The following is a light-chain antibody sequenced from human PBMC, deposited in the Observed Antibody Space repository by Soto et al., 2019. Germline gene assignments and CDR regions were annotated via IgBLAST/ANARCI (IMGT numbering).Light chain of an antibody. CDR3: QQRSSWLPT. J-gene: IGKJ4*01. CDR2: DAS. CDR1: QSVSSY. Sequence: EIVLTQSPATLSLSPGERATLSCRASQSVSSYLAWYQQKPGQAPRLLIYDASNRATGIPARFSGSGSGTDFTLTISSLEPEDFAVYYCQQRSSWLPTFGGGTKVEIK. V-gene: IGKV3-11*01.